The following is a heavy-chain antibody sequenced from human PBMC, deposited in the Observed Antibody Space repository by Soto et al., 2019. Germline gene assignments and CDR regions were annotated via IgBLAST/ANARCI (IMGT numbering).Heavy chain of an antibody. CDR3: DSAGDSGYYPF. Sequence: GGSLRLSCAASGFTFSSYGMHWVRQAPGKGLEWVAVIWYDGSNKYYADSVKGRFTISRDNSKNTLYLQMNSLRAEDTAVYYCDSAGDSGYYPFWGQGNLVTVSS. CDR1: GFTFSSYG. D-gene: IGHD3-22*01. CDR2: IWYDGSNK. J-gene: IGHJ4*02. V-gene: IGHV3-33*01.